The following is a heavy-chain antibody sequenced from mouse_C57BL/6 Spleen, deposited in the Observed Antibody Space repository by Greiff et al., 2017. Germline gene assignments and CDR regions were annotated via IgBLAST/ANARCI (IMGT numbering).Heavy chain of an antibody. Sequence: VKLQQPGAELVKPGASVKLSCKASGYTFTGYWMHWVKQRPGRGLEWIGRIDPNSGGTKYNEKFKSKATLTADKTSSTAYMQLSSLTSEDSAVYYCARDATGTDDFDYWGQGTTLTVSS. D-gene: IGHD4-1*01. CDR3: ARDATGTDDFDY. J-gene: IGHJ2*01. V-gene: IGHV1-72*01. CDR1: GYTFTGYW. CDR2: IDPNSGGT.